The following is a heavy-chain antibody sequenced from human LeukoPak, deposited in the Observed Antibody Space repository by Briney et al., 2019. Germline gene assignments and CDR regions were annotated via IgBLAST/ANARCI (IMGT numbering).Heavy chain of an antibody. CDR2: VNHSGST. J-gene: IGHJ4*02. Sequence: SETLSLTCAVYGGSFSGYYWTWIRQSPEKGLEWIGEVNHSGSTKYNPSFRSRVTMSVDTSKNQFSLKLSSVTAADTAVYYCAITGSGDTIDYWGQGTLVTVSS. CDR1: GGSFSGYY. D-gene: IGHD3-10*01. V-gene: IGHV4-34*01. CDR3: AITGSGDTIDY.